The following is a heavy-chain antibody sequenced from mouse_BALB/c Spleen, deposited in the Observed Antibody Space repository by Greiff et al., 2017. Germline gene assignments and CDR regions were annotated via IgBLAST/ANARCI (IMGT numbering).Heavy chain of an antibody. V-gene: IGHV7-3*02. Sequence: DVQLVESGGGLVQPGGSLRLSCATSGFTFTDYYMSWVRQPPGKALEWLGFIRNKANGYTTEYSASVKGRFTISRDNSQSILYLQMNTLRAEDSATYYCARDRWLPPYAMDYWGQGTSVTVSS. J-gene: IGHJ4*01. CDR1: GFTFTDYY. D-gene: IGHD2-3*01. CDR2: IRNKANGYTT. CDR3: ARDRWLPPYAMDY.